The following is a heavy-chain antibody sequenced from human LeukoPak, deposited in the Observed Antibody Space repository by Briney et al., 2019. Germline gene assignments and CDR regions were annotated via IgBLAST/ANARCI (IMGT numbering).Heavy chain of an antibody. V-gene: IGHV4-39*01. CDR3: ARKTDSSGWYPYFDL. CDR1: RGSISSSTYY. Sequence: SETLSLTCTVSRGSISSSTYYWDWIRQPPGKGLEWIGSIYYSGSTYYNPSLKSRVTISVDTSKNQFSLRLTSVTAADTAVYYCARKTDSSGWYPYFDLWGRGTLVTVSS. CDR2: IYYSGST. J-gene: IGHJ2*01. D-gene: IGHD6-19*01.